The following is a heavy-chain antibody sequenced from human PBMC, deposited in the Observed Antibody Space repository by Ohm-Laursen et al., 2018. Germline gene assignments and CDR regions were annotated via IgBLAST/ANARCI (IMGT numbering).Heavy chain of an antibody. D-gene: IGHD5-24*01. CDR1: GGSISSYY. CDR3: ARHAGVGRWLQLAY. CDR2: IYYSGST. V-gene: IGHV4-59*08. J-gene: IGHJ4*02. Sequence: GTLSLTCTVSGGSISSYYWSWIRQPPGKGLEWIGYIYYSGSTNYNPSLKSRVTISVDTSKNQFSLKLSSVTAADTAVYYCARHAGVGRWLQLAYWGQGTLVTVSS.